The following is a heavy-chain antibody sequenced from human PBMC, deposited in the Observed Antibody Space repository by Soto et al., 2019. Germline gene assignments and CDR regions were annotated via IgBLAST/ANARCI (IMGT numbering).Heavy chain of an antibody. Sequence: ETLSLTCTVSGGYITNYYWSWIRQPPGKGLEWIRYIFYSGNTNYNPSLRSRVTISVDTSKNQFSLRLSSVTAADTAVYYCARDSGYGDPFDYWGQGTLVTVSS. J-gene: IGHJ4*02. CDR1: GGYITNYY. CDR2: IFYSGNT. CDR3: ARDSGYGDPFDY. V-gene: IGHV4-59*01. D-gene: IGHD4-17*01.